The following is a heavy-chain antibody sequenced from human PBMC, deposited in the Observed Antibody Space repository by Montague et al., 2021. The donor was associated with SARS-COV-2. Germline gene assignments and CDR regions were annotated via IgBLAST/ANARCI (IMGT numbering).Heavy chain of an antibody. V-gene: IGHV4-61*02. D-gene: IGHD1-26*01. CDR1: GASISTGIYY. CDR3: ARFGSGTLEFDL. J-gene: IGHJ4*02. CDR2: IRTTGHT. Sequence: TLSLTCTVSGASISTGIYYWSWIRQPAGKGLEWIGRIRTTGHTGYNSSLESRVFMSVDTSTNQFSLSLTSVTAADTAVYFCARFGSGTLEFDLWGQGTLVTVSS.